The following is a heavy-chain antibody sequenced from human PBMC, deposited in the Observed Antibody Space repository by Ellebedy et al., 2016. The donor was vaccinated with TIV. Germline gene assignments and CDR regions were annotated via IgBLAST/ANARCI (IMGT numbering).Heavy chain of an antibody. D-gene: IGHD3-9*01. Sequence: GESLKISCAGSGFTFSSYWMSWVRQAPGKGLEWVSVLSGSGGTTYYADSVKGRFTISRDNSKNTVYLQMNSLRAEDTAVYYCAKVQGNILTGYFDPPFYYYAMDVWGQGTTVTVSS. CDR2: LSGSGGTT. CDR1: GFTFSSYW. V-gene: IGHV3-23*01. CDR3: AKVQGNILTGYFDPPFYYYAMDV. J-gene: IGHJ6*02.